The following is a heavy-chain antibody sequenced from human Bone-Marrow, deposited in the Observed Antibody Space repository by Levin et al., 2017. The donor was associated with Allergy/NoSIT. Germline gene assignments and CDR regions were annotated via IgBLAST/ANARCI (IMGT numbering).Heavy chain of an antibody. CDR2: IFYDGSQK. D-gene: IGHD4-17*01. CDR3: AKDWGTTGLSGWYFDV. Sequence: GESLKISCAASGFPFRNSGIHWVRQTPGKGLEWLAIIFYDGSQKYYADSVKGRFTTSRDNSMNMAYLQMNSLKVEDTAVYYCAKDWGTTGLSGWYFDVCGRGTLVTVSS. CDR1: GFPFRNSG. V-gene: IGHV3-33*06. J-gene: IGHJ2*01.